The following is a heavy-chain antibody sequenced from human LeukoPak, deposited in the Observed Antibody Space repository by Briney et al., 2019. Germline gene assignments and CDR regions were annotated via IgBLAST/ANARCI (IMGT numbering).Heavy chain of an antibody. J-gene: IGHJ4*02. CDR1: GFAFSSYG. D-gene: IGHD5-12*01. Sequence: GGSLRLSCAASGFAFSSYGMHWVRQAPGKGLEWVAFIRYDGSNKYYADSVKGRFTISRDNSKNTLYLQMNSLRAEDTAVYYCATEGTAYSGYDTLLNFDYWGQGTLVTVSS. V-gene: IGHV3-30*02. CDR3: ATEGTAYSGYDTLLNFDY. CDR2: IRYDGSNK.